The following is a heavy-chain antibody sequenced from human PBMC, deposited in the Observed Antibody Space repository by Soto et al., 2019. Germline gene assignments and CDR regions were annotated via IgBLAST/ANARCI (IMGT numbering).Heavy chain of an antibody. J-gene: IGHJ4*02. Sequence: EVQLLESGGGLVQPGGSLRLSCAASGFTFTSYAMSWVRQAPGKGLEWVSAISGSGGRTYYADSVKGRFTISRDNSKNTMYLQMNSLRAEDTAVYYCAKAAAIAPAGWAYFDYWGQGTLVTVSS. CDR2: ISGSGGRT. D-gene: IGHD6-13*01. CDR3: AKAAAIAPAGWAYFDY. V-gene: IGHV3-23*01. CDR1: GFTFTSYA.